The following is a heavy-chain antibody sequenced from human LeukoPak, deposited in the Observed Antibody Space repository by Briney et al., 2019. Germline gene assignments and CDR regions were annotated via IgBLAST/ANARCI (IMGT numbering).Heavy chain of an antibody. J-gene: IGHJ5*02. Sequence: GESLQIACQGSGYSFTSYWIGWVRQMPGKGLEWMGIIYPADSDIRYSPSFQGQVTISADKSISTAYLQWSSLKASDTAMYYCARQEYCSGGSCYTWFDPWGQGTLVIVSS. V-gene: IGHV5-51*01. CDR1: GYSFTSYW. CDR3: ARQEYCSGGSCYTWFDP. D-gene: IGHD2-15*01. CDR2: IYPADSDI.